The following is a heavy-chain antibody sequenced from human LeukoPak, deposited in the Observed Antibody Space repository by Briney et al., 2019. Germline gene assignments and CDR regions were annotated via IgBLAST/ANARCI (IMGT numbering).Heavy chain of an antibody. V-gene: IGHV4-59*01. CDR1: GGSMSSYY. J-gene: IGHJ4*02. CDR3: ARRYSSGWSPTFDC. Sequence: PSETLSLTCTVSGGSMSSYYWSWIRQPPGKGLEWIGYIYKSGGTNYNPSVRSRVSISLDTSKNQFSLKLSSVTAADTAVYFCARRYSSGWSPTFDCWGQGILVTVST. CDR2: IYKSGGT. D-gene: IGHD6-19*01.